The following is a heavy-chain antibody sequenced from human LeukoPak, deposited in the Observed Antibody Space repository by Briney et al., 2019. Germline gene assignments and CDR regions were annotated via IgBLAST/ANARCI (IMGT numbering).Heavy chain of an antibody. CDR3: ARLASDCSSTSCYDYYYYYYMDV. J-gene: IGHJ6*03. D-gene: IGHD2-2*01. CDR1: GYTFTSYG. CDR2: ISAYNGNT. V-gene: IGHV1-18*01. Sequence: ASVKVSCKASGYTFTSYGISWVRQAPGQGLEWMGSISAYNGNTNYAQKLQGRVTMTTDTSTSTAYMELRSLRSDDTAVYYCARLASDCSSTSCYDYYYYYYMDVWGKGTTVTVSS.